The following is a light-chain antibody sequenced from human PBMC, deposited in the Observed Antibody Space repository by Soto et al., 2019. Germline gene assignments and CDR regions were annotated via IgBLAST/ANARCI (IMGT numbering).Light chain of an antibody. Sequence: DIQMTQSPSSLSASVGDRVTITCRASQSISNSLNWYHHKPGKAPKLLIYAASTLQSGVPSRFSGSGSGTEFTLTISSLQPEDVATYFCQQSHNTPFTFGPGTNVDIE. CDR1: QSISNS. CDR3: QQSHNTPFT. V-gene: IGKV1-39*01. J-gene: IGKJ3*01. CDR2: AAS.